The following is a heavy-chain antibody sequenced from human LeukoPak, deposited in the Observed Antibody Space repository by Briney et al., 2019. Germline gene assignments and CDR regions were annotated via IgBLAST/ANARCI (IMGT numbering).Heavy chain of an antibody. CDR2: ISASGDVT. Sequence: PGGSLRLSCVGSGFTFSTYGMTWVRQAPGKGLEGVSEISASGDVTKYADSVQGRFTISRDNSKNILYLHMNSLRAEDTALYYCAKEAAWANYRCYFDSWGQGTLVTVSS. V-gene: IGHV3-23*01. D-gene: IGHD3-16*02. CDR3: AKEAAWANYRCYFDS. CDR1: GFTFSTYG. J-gene: IGHJ4*02.